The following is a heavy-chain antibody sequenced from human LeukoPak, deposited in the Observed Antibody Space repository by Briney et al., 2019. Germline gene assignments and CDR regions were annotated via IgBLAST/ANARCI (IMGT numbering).Heavy chain of an antibody. J-gene: IGHJ4*02. CDR1: GGTFSSYA. V-gene: IGHV1-69*04. D-gene: IGHD4-17*01. CDR2: IIPILGIA. CDR3: ATTVTTPLDY. Sequence: GSSEKVSCKASGGTFSSYAISWVRQAPGQGLEWMGRIIPILGIANYAQKFQGRVTITADKSTSTAYMELSSLRSEDTAVYYCATTVTTPLDYWGQGTLVTVSS.